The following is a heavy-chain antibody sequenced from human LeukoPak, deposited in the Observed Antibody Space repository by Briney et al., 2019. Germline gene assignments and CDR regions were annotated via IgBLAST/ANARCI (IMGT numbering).Heavy chain of an antibody. CDR2: ISYDGSNK. D-gene: IGHD4-23*01. CDR3: AKDMDYGGNSGSVAFDY. V-gene: IGHV3-30*18. Sequence: GRSLRLSCAASGFTFSSYGMHWVRQAPGKGLEWVAVISYDGSNKYYADSVKGRFTISRDNSKNTLYLLMNSLRAEDTAVYYCAKDMDYGGNSGSVAFDYWGQGTLVTVS. CDR1: GFTFSSYG. J-gene: IGHJ4*02.